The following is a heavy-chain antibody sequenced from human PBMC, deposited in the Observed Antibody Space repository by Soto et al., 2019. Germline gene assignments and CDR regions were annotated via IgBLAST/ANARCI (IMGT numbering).Heavy chain of an antibody. D-gene: IGHD6-19*01. Sequence: QVQLVQSGPEVKKPGASVKVSCEASGYTFTSYGITWVRQAPGQGLEWVGWIRVDNGKTNYAQKLQDRVTLTRDTSTNTAYMEMRSLRSDDTAVYYCASEDGGAVTANCFDYWGQGTLVTVSS. CDR2: IRVDNGKT. J-gene: IGHJ4*02. V-gene: IGHV1-18*01. CDR1: GYTFTSYG. CDR3: ASEDGGAVTANCFDY.